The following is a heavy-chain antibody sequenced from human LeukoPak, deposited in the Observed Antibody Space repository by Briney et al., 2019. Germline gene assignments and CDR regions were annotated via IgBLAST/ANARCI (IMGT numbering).Heavy chain of an antibody. V-gene: IGHV4-4*07. D-gene: IGHD3-10*01. CDR2: IYGSGST. CDR3: ARDSGTTGEVKFDP. J-gene: IGHJ5*02. Sequence: PSETLSPPCTVSGGSIRSYWSWIRQPAGKGLEWIGRIYGSGSTDYNPSLKSRVTMSIDTSKNQFSLNLISVTAADTAVYYCARDSGTTGEVKFDPWGQGTLVTVSS. CDR1: GGSIRSY.